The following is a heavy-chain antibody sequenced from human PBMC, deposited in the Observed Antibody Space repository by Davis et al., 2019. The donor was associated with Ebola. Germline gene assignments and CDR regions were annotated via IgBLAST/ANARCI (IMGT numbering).Heavy chain of an antibody. J-gene: IGHJ6*02. V-gene: IGHV1-2*04. Sequence: ASVKVSCKASGYTFTGYYMHWVRQAPGQGLEWMGWTNPNSGGTNYAQKFQGWVTMTRDTSISTAYMELSRLRSDDTAVYYCASGSYGDPGYYYGMDVWGQGTTVTVSS. CDR3: ASGSYGDPGYYYGMDV. CDR2: TNPNSGGT. D-gene: IGHD4-17*01. CDR1: GYTFTGYY.